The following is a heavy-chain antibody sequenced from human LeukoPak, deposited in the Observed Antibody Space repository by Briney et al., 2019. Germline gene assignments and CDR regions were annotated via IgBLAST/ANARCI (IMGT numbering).Heavy chain of an antibody. CDR1: GSTFSS. Sequence: GGSLRLSCAASGSTFSSMNWVRQAPGKGLEWVSSISSSSRYIYYADSVKGRFTISRDNAKNSLYLQMNSLRAEDTAVYYCARDSGSYYRLAFDIWGQGTMVTVSS. V-gene: IGHV3-21*03. J-gene: IGHJ3*02. D-gene: IGHD1-26*01. CDR2: ISSSSRYI. CDR3: ARDSGSYYRLAFDI.